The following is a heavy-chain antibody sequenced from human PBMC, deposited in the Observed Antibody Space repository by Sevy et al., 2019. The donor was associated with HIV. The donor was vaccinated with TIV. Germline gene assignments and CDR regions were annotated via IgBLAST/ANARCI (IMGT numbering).Heavy chain of an antibody. CDR3: ARVWWSADYYYGMDV. Sequence: ASVKVSCKASGYTFTSYDINWVRQATGQGLEWMGWMNPNSGNTGYAQKFQGRVTMTRNTSISTAYMELSSLRSEDTAVYYWARVWWSADYYYGMDVWGQGTTVTVSS. D-gene: IGHD2-21*01. CDR2: MNPNSGNT. V-gene: IGHV1-8*01. J-gene: IGHJ6*02. CDR1: GYTFTSYD.